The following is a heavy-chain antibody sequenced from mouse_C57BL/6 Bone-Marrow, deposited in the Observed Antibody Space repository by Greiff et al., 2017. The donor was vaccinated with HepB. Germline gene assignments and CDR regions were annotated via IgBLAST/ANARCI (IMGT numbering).Heavy chain of an antibody. V-gene: IGHV5-17*01. CDR2: ISSGSSTI. CDR1: GFTFSDYG. Sequence: EVQLMESGGGLVKPGGSLKLSCAASGFTFSDYGMHWVRQAPEKGLEWVAYISSGSSTIYYADTVKGRFTISRDNAKNTLFLQMTSLRSEDTAMYYCARQGSYDYDFAYWGQGTLVTVSA. CDR3: ARQGSYDYDFAY. J-gene: IGHJ3*01. D-gene: IGHD2-4*01.